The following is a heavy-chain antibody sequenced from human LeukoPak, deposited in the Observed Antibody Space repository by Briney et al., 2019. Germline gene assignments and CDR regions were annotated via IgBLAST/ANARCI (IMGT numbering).Heavy chain of an antibody. CDR1: GGSISSYY. CDR2: IYYSGST. V-gene: IGHV4-59*08. Sequence: PSETLSLTCTVSGGSISSYYWSWIRQPPGKGLEWIGYIYYSGSTNYNPSLKSRVTISVDTSKNQFSLKLSSVTAADTAVYYCARHPSYYDRIDYWGQGTLVTVSS. J-gene: IGHJ4*02. CDR3: ARHPSYYDRIDY. D-gene: IGHD3-22*01.